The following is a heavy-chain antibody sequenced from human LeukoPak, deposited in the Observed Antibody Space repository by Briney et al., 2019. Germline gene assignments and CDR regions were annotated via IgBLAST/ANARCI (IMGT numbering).Heavy chain of an antibody. V-gene: IGHV4-59*01. CDR2: IYYSGST. CDR3: ARERGAARPYYYYYMDV. CDR1: GGSISSYY. Sequence: PSETLSLTCTVSGGSISSYYSSWIRQPPGKGLEWIGYIYYSGSTNYNPSLKSRVTISVDTSKNQFSLKLSSVTAADTAVYYCARERGAARPYYYYYMDVWGKGTTVTVSS. D-gene: IGHD6-6*01. J-gene: IGHJ6*03.